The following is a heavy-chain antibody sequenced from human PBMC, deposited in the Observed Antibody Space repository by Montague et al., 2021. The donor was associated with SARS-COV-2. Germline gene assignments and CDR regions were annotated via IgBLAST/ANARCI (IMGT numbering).Heavy chain of an antibody. V-gene: IGHV4-34*01. Sequence: SETLSLTCAVSRGSFSNYYWTWIRQPPGKGLEWIGEINQGGAPNYTPSLKSRVTISLDTSKKQISLKLNSVTVADTAVFFCARGRPFQRSFRHFDSISSGSFDIWGQGSLVTVSS. D-gene: IGHD3-9*01. CDR2: INQGGAP. J-gene: IGHJ3*02. CDR3: ARGRPFQRSFRHFDSISSGSFDI. CDR1: RGSFSNYY.